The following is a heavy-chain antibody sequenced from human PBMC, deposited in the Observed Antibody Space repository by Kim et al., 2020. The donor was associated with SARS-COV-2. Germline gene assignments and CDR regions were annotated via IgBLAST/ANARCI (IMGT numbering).Heavy chain of an antibody. CDR1: GGSISSSSYY. J-gene: IGHJ4*02. D-gene: IGHD6-19*01. CDR3: ASWGSGWQHWTN. CDR2: IYYSGST. Sequence: SETLSLTCTVSGGSISSSSYYWGWIRQPPGKGLEWIGSIYYSGSTYYNPSLKSRVTISVDTSKNQFSLKLSSVTAADTAVYYCASWGSGWQHWTNWGQGTLVTVSS. V-gene: IGHV4-39*01.